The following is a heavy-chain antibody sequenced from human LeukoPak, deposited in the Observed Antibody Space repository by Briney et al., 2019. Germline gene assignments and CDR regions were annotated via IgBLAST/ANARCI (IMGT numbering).Heavy chain of an antibody. J-gene: IGHJ5*02. CDR3: ARLGGFNWFDP. CDR1: GGSISSYY. V-gene: IGHV4-59*08. Sequence: SETLSLTCTVSGGSISSYYLSWIRQPPGKGLEWIGYIYYSGSTNYNPSLKSRVTISVDTSKNQFSLHLSSVTAADTAVYYCARLGGFNWFDPWGQGTLVTVSS. CDR2: IYYSGST.